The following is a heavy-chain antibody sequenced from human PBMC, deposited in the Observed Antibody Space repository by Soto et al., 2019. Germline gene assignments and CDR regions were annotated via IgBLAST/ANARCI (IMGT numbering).Heavy chain of an antibody. J-gene: IGHJ6*02. CDR2: IIPIFGTA. CDR3: ARHYDFWSGKMGGGGMDV. V-gene: IGHV1-69*05. CDR1: GGTFSSYA. D-gene: IGHD3-3*01. Sequence: SVKVSCKASGGTFSSYAISWVRQAPGHGLEWMGGIIPIFGTANYAQKFQGRVTMTRNTSISTAYMELSSLRSEDTAVYYCARHYDFWSGKMGGGGMDVWGQGTTVTVSS.